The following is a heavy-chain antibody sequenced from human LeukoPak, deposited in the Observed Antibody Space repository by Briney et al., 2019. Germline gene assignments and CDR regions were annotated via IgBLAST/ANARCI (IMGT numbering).Heavy chain of an antibody. V-gene: IGHV4-59*01. CDR3: ARSVARRFYYYGSGDDAFDI. CDR2: IYYSGST. CDR1: GGSISSYY. J-gene: IGHJ3*02. D-gene: IGHD3-10*01. Sequence: SETLSLTCTVSGGSISSYYWSWIRQPPGKGLEWIGYIYYSGSTNYNPSLKSRVTISVDTSKNQFSLKLSSVTAADTAVYYCARSVARRFYYYGSGDDAFDIWGQVTMVTVSS.